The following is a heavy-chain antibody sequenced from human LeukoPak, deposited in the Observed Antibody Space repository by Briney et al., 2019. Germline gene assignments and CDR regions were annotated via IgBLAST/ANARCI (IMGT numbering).Heavy chain of an antibody. CDR1: GLTLSNYW. D-gene: IGHD1-26*01. V-gene: IGHV3-7*03. CDR2: VKQDGSEK. J-gene: IGHJ4*02. Sequence: GGSLRLSCAASGLTLSNYWMIWVRQAPGKGLQWVAKVKQDGSEKYYVDSVKGRFTISRDNAENSLYLQMNSLRVEDTAVYYCAARSSGNPYFWGQGTLVTVSS. CDR3: AARSSGNPYF.